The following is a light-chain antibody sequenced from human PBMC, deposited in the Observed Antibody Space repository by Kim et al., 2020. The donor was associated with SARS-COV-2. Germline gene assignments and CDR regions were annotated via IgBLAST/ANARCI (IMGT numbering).Light chain of an antibody. V-gene: IGKV3-11*01. J-gene: IGKJ4*01. CDR2: DAS. CDR3: QQRSNWPPSLT. CDR1: QSVSSY. Sequence: PEESATLACRASQSVSSYLAGYQQKPGQAPRLLIYDASNRATGIPARFSGSGSGTDFTLTISSLEPEDFAVYYCQQRSNWPPSLTFGGGTKVDIK.